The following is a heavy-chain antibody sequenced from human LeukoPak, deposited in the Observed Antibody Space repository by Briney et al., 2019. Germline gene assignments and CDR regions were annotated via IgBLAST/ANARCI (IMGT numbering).Heavy chain of an antibody. V-gene: IGHV4-39*07. J-gene: IGHJ6*03. CDR3: ARDLRDYYYYMDV. CDR1: GGSISSISYY. CDR2: IYYSGST. Sequence: SETLSLTCIVSGGSISSISYYWGWIRQPPGKGLEWIGSIYYSGSTYYNPSLKSRVTISVDTSKNQFSLKLSSVTAADTAVYYCARDLRDYYYYMDVWGKGTTVTVSS.